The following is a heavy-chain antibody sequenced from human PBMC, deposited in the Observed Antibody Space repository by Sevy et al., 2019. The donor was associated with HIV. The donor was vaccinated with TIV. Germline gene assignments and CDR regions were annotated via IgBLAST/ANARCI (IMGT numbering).Heavy chain of an antibody. CDR1: GFTFSNYW. V-gene: IGHV3-7*01. Sequence: GGSLRLSCAASGFTFSNYWMSWVRQGPGKGLEWVANIKQGGSEKYYVYSVKGRFTISRDNAKNSLYLQMISLRAEDTAVYYCARLLLPYYYYGMDVWGKGTTVTVSS. CDR2: IKQGGSEK. D-gene: IGHD2-15*01. J-gene: IGHJ6*04. CDR3: ARLLLPYYYYGMDV.